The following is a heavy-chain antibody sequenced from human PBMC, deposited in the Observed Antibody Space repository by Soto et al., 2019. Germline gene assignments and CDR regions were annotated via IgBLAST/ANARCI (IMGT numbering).Heavy chain of an antibody. CDR1: GFTFSKFA. V-gene: IGHV3-23*01. D-gene: IGHD4-17*01. Sequence: EVQLLESGGGLVQPGGSLRLSCTASGFTFSKFAMTWVRQAPGKGLECVSGIFGSGGGIEYADSVKGRFTISRDNSKNTLYLQMTNLRADDTAVYYCAKDAVYGVGLWLMDHWGQGTQVTVSS. CDR3: AKDAVYGVGLWLMDH. J-gene: IGHJ4*02. CDR2: IFGSGGGI.